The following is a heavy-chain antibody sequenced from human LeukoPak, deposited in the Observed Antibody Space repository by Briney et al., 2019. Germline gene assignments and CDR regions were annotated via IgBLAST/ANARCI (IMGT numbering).Heavy chain of an antibody. J-gene: IGHJ5*02. Sequence: PSETLSLTCTASGGSISSYDWSWIRQPPGKGLEWIAYIYYSGSTNYNPSLKSRVTISVDTSKNQFSLQLSSVTAADTAVYYCARGLEPTGDSYGYLNWFDPWGQGTLVTVSS. CDR3: ARGLEPTGDSYGYLNWFDP. CDR1: GGSISSYD. CDR2: IYYSGST. D-gene: IGHD5-18*01. V-gene: IGHV4-59*01.